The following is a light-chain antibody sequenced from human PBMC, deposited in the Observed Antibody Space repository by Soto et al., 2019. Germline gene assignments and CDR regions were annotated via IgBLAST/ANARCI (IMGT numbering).Light chain of an antibody. CDR1: SGSVSTSYY. Sequence: QSVVTQEPSFSVSPGGAVTLTCGLSSGSVSTSYYPSWYQQTPGKPPRTLIYDTNSLSSGVPDRFSGSIVGNKAALTITGAQADDESDYYCMLYMGGGVSIFGGGTKLTVL. J-gene: IGLJ2*01. CDR3: MLYMGGGVSI. V-gene: IGLV8-61*01. CDR2: DTN.